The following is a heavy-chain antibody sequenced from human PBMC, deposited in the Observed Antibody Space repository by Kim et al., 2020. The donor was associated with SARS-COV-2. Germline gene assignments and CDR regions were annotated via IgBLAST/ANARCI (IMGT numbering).Heavy chain of an antibody. Sequence: RVTITRDTSASTAYMELSSLRSEDTAVYYCARDRRRGIVVVPAAPTFDYWGQGTLVTVSS. J-gene: IGHJ4*02. D-gene: IGHD2-2*01. V-gene: IGHV1-3*01. CDR3: ARDRRRGIVVVPAAPTFDY.